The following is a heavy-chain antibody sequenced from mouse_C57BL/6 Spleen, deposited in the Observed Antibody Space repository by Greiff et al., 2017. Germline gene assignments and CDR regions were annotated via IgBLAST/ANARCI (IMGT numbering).Heavy chain of an antibody. Sequence: DVHLVESGGGLVQPGGSLSLSCAASGFTFTDYYMSWVRQPPGKALEWLGFIRNKANGYTTEYSASVKGRFTISRDNSQSILYLQMNALRAEDSATYYCARYGYDGYAMDDWGQGTSVTVSS. D-gene: IGHD2-2*01. J-gene: IGHJ4*01. CDR2: IRNKANGYTT. CDR1: GFTFTDYY. V-gene: IGHV7-3*01. CDR3: ARYGYDGYAMDD.